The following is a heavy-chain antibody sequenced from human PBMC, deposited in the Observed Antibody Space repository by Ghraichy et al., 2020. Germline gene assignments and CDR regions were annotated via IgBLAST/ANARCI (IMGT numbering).Heavy chain of an antibody. J-gene: IGHJ4*02. CDR1: GFTVSSNY. V-gene: IGHV3-66*01. Sequence: GGSLRLSCAASGFTVSSNYMSWVRQAPGKGLEWVSVIYSGGSTYYADSVKGRFTISRDNSKNTLYLQMNSLRAEDTAVYYCARVSTLGIPGGDFDYWGQGTLVTVSS. CDR2: IYSGGST. D-gene: IGHD2-15*01. CDR3: ARVSTLGIPGGDFDY.